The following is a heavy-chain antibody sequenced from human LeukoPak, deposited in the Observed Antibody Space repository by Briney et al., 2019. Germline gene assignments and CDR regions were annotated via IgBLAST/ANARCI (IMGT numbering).Heavy chain of an antibody. CDR2: INPNSGGT. CDR1: GYTFTGYY. V-gene: IGHV1-2*06. J-gene: IGHJ4*02. CDR3: ARERRGEWELPY. Sequence: ASVKVSCKASGYTFTGYYMHWVRQAPGQGLEWMGRINPNSGGTNYAQKFQGRATMTRDTSISTAYMELSRLRSDDTAVYYCARERRGEWELPYWGQGTLVTVSS. D-gene: IGHD1-26*01.